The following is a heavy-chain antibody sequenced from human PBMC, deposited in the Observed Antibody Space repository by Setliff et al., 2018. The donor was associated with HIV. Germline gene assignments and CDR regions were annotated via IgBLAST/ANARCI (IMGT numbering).Heavy chain of an antibody. CDR3: ARFTVVVFGAGEPSWFDP. CDR1: GGSLSGYY. D-gene: IGHD2-15*01. CDR2: INQSGNT. Sequence: SETLSLTCAVYGGSLSGYYWSWVRQSPGRGLEWIGEINQSGNTNFNPSLKSRLIISVDTSKSQFSLKLTSVTAADTALYFCARFTVVVFGAGEPSWFDPWGQGILVTVSS. J-gene: IGHJ5*02. V-gene: IGHV4-34*01.